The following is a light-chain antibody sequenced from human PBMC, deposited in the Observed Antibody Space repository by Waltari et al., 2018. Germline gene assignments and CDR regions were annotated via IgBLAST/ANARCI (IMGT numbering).Light chain of an antibody. CDR3: QQTYSVPLT. CDR1: QTITNY. J-gene: IGKJ4*01. V-gene: IGKV1-39*01. CDR2: AAS. Sequence: DIQVTQSPSSMSASVGDRVIITCRTSQTITNYLNWYQQKPGKAPQLLIYAASNLQSGVPARFRGSGSGTDFTLTISSLQPDDFATYFCQQTYSVPLTFGGGTRVAIK.